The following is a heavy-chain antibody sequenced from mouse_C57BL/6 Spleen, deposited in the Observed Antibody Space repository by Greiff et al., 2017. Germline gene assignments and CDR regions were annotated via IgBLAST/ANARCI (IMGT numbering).Heavy chain of an antibody. CDR1: GFSLSTSGMG. CDR3: ARREEAHMGYFDV. J-gene: IGHJ1*03. Sequence: QVTLKESGPGILQSSQTLSLTCSFSGFSLSTSGMGVSWIRQPSGKGLEWLAHIYWDDDKRYNPSLKSRLTISKDTSRNQVFLKITSVDTADTATYYCARREEAHMGYFDVWGTGTTVTVSS. D-gene: IGHD1-1*02. V-gene: IGHV8-12*01. CDR2: IYWDDDK.